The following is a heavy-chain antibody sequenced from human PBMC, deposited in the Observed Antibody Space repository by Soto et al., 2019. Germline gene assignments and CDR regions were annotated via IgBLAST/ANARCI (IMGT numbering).Heavy chain of an antibody. CDR1: GYTCTSYH. J-gene: IGHJ4*02. CDR2: ISAYNTNT. CDR3: ARDTPPTDY. Sequence: QVQLVQYGAEVKKHVASVKVSCKTSGYTCTSYHISWVRQAPGQGLEWMGWISAYNTNTTYAQKFQVRVTMTTDTLTSTAYMELRSLRSDDTAVYYCARDTPPTDYWGQGTMVTFSS. V-gene: IGHV1-18*01.